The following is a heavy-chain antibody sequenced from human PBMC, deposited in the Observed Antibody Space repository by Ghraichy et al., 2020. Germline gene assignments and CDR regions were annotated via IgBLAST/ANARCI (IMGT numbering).Heavy chain of an antibody. CDR3: AIDYYDSSGKADY. D-gene: IGHD3-22*01. CDR2: IIPIFGTA. V-gene: IGHV1-69*13. J-gene: IGHJ4*02. CDR1: GGTFSSYA. Sequence: SVKVSCKASGGTFSSYAISWVRQAPGQGLEWMGGIIPIFGTANYAQKFQGRVTITVDESTSTAYMELSSLRSEDTAVYYCAIDYYDSSGKADYWGQGTLVTVSS.